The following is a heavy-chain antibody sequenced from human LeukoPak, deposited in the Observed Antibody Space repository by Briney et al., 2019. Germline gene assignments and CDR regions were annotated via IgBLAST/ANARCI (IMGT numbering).Heavy chain of an antibody. J-gene: IGHJ5*02. CDR3: TGRYDFWSGYYGIDP. V-gene: IGHV3-73*01. CDR2: IRSKANSYAT. CDR1: GFTLSGSA. Sequence: GGSLRLSCAASGFTLSGSAMHWVRQASGKGLEWVGRIRSKANSYATAYAASVKGRFTISRDDSKNTAYLQMNSLKTEDTAVYYCTGRYDFWSGYYGIDPWGQGTLVTVSS. D-gene: IGHD3-3*01.